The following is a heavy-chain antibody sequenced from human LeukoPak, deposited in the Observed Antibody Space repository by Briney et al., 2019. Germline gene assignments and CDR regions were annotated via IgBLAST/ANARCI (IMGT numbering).Heavy chain of an antibody. CDR2: ISYSGST. V-gene: IGHV4-39*02. CDR3: ARRCLGGATCYHAFDI. D-gene: IGHD2-21*01. Sequence: SETLSLTCTVSGGSISSSDYYWGWIRQPPGKGPEWIGSISYSGSTFYNPSLKSRVTISIDTSKSHFSLKLSFVTAADTAAYYRARRCLGGATCYHAFDIWGQGTLVTVSS. CDR1: GGSISSSDYY. J-gene: IGHJ3*02.